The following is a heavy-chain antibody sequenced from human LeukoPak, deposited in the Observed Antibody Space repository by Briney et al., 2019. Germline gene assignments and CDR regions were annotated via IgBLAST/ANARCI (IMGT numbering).Heavy chain of an antibody. V-gene: IGHV3-7*01. CDR2: INPDGSKD. Sequence: PGGSLRLSCAAYGFTFSDSWMTWVRQTPGKELEWVASINPDGSKDDYVGSVKGRFTISRDNAKNSLHLQMSSLRVEDTAVFYCARERGYTSFDYWGQGTLVAVSS. CDR1: GFTFSDSW. J-gene: IGHJ4*02. D-gene: IGHD5-18*01. CDR3: ARERGYTSFDY.